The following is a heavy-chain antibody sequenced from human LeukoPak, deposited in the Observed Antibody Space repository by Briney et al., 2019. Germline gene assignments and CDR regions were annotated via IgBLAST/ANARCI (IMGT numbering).Heavy chain of an antibody. V-gene: IGHV1-2*02. CDR3: ARETCSSTSCYLAPLDY. Sequence: ASVKDSCKASGYTFTGYYMHWVRQAPGQGLEWMGWINPNSGGTNYAQKFQGRVTMTRDTSISTAYMELSRLRSDDTAVYYCARETCSSTSCYLAPLDYWGQGTLVTVSS. D-gene: IGHD2-2*01. J-gene: IGHJ4*02. CDR1: GYTFTGYY. CDR2: INPNSGGT.